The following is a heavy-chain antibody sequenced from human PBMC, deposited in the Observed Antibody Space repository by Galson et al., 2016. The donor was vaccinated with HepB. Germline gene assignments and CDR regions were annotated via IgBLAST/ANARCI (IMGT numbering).Heavy chain of an antibody. D-gene: IGHD2-2*01. CDR2: IWSDGGKK. CDR3: ASACSITTCYGDFDY. CDR1: GFTFSSHA. Sequence: SLRLSCAASGFTFSSHAMHWVRQAPGMGLEWVAVIWSDGGKKYYADSVKGRFAISRDNSKNTLYLQMNSLRAEDTAVYYCASACSITTCYGDFDYWGQGTLVTVSS. V-gene: IGHV3-33*08. J-gene: IGHJ4*02.